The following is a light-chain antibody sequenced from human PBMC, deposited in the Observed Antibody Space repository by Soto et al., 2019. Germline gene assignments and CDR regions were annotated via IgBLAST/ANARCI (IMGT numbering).Light chain of an antibody. CDR3: SSYATNRDVV. Sequence: QSVLTQPASVSGSPGQSIAISCTGTSSDVGGYNYVSWYQQHPGKAPKLMIYEVSNRPSGVSDRFSGSKSGQAASLTISGLQAEDGADYYCSSYATNRDVVFGGGTKVTVL. CDR1: SSDVGGYNY. V-gene: IGLV2-14*01. J-gene: IGLJ2*01. CDR2: EVS.